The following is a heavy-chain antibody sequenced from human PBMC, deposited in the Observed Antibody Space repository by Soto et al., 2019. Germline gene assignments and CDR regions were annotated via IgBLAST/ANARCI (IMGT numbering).Heavy chain of an antibody. CDR3: AKSAGSKAHYPNDY. J-gene: IGHJ4*02. Sequence: GGSLRLSCAASGFTFSSYAMTWVRQAPGKGLEWVSSISGSGISTYYADSVKGRFTISRDNSKNTLYLQMNSLRAEDAAVYFCAKSAGSKAHYPNDYLGQGTLVTVSS. D-gene: IGHD1-26*01. CDR2: ISGSGIST. CDR1: GFTFSSYA. V-gene: IGHV3-23*01.